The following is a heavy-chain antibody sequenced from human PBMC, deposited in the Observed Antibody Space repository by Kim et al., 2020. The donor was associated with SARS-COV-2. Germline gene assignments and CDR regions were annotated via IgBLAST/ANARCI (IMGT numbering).Heavy chain of an antibody. J-gene: IGHJ4*02. CDR2: INPSSGVT. CDR3: ARGNTETIDY. Sequence: ASVKVSCKTSGYTFTTRYLHWVRQAPGQGLEWMGRINPSSGVTNSAQKFEGRVTMTRGTSISTAYMELSRLRSDDTVVYYCARGNTETIDYWGQGTLVTVSS. CDR1: GYTFTTRY. V-gene: IGHV1-2*05.